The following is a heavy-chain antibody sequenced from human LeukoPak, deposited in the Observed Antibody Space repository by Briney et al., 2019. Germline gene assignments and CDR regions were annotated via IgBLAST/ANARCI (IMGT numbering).Heavy chain of an antibody. CDR1: GFTFSSYE. D-gene: IGHD3-9*01. CDR2: ISSSGSTI. Sequence: GGSLKLSCAASGFTFSSYEMNWVRQAPGKGLEWVSYISSSGSTIYYADSVKGRFTISRDNAKNSLYLQMNSLRAEDTAVYYCARGIDYDILTGSYHYWGQGTLVTVSS. V-gene: IGHV3-48*03. CDR3: ARGIDYDILTGSYHY. J-gene: IGHJ4*02.